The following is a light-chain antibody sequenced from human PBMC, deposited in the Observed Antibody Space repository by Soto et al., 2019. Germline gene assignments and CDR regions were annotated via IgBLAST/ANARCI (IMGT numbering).Light chain of an antibody. J-gene: IGLJ2*01. CDR2: DIN. Sequence: QSVLTQPDSVSGSPGQSITISCTGTSSDVGDYNYVSWYQQHPGRAPKLIIYDINNRPSGVSNRFSVSKSGNTASLTISGLQAEDEADYFSSLYTYSNTLIFGGGTKLTVL. CDR3: SLYTYSNTLI. CDR1: SSDVGDYNY. V-gene: IGLV2-14*01.